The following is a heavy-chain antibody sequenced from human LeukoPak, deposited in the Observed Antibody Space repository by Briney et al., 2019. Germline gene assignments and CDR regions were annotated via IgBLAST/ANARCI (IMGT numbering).Heavy chain of an antibody. CDR2: IRYVGSNK. CDR1: GFTFSTYG. J-gene: IGHJ4*02. D-gene: IGHD4-17*01. Sequence: GGSMRLSCAASGFTFSTYGMHWVRQAPGKGLEWVAFIRYVGSNKYYADSVKGRFTISRDNSKNTLYLQMNSLRAEDTAVHYCAKDHYYGDYADYWGQGTLVTVSS. V-gene: IGHV3-30*02. CDR3: AKDHYYGDYADY.